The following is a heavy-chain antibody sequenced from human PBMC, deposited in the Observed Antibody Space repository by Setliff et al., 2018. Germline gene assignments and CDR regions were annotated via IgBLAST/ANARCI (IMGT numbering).Heavy chain of an antibody. Sequence: PGESLKISCQGSGYTFTNYWIGWVRQMPGKGLEWMGIIYPGDSDTRHSPSFQGHVTISADKSIPTAYLQWSSLKASDPAMYYCARSAWGSSGYYPYYFDYWGQGTLVTVSS. CDR1: GYTFTNYW. CDR3: ARSAWGSSGYYPYYFDY. J-gene: IGHJ4*02. D-gene: IGHD3-22*01. V-gene: IGHV5-51*01. CDR2: IYPGDSDT.